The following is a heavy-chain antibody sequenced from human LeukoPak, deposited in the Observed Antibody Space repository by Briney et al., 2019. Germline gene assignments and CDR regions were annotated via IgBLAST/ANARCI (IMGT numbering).Heavy chain of an antibody. CDR2: INPSGGST. J-gene: IGHJ6*02. Sequence: ASVKVSCKASGYTFTSYYMHWVRQAPGQGLEWMGIINPSGGSTSYAQKFQGRVTMTRDTSTSTVYMELSSLRSEDTAVYYCARGLSCGGDCYKNYYYGMDVWGQGTTVTVSS. CDR1: GYTFTSYY. D-gene: IGHD2-21*02. V-gene: IGHV1-46*01. CDR3: ARGLSCGGDCYKNYYYGMDV.